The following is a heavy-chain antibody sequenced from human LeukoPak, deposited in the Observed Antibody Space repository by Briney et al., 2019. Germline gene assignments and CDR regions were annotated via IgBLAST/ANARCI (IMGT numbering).Heavy chain of an antibody. V-gene: IGHV3-74*01. CDR3: AREYTAMAHRAFDY. Sequence: PGGSLRLSCAASGFTFSSFWMHWVRQAPGKGLVWVTRINSDGSSTSYADSVKGRFTISRDNAKNTLYLQMNSLRAEDTAVYYCAREYTAMAHRAFDYWGQRTLVTVSS. CDR1: GFTFSSFW. J-gene: IGHJ4*02. CDR2: INSDGSST. D-gene: IGHD5-18*01.